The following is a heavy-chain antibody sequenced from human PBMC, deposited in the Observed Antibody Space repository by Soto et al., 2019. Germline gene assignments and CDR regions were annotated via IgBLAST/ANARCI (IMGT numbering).Heavy chain of an antibody. D-gene: IGHD3-9*01. CDR2: MYHSGNT. CDR1: GGYIISSNHY. Sequence: SETVSLTCTVSGGYIISSNHYWAGIRQPPGEGLEWIGSMYHSGNTYYNPSLNSRVAISVDTSKNQFSLKLSSVTAADTALYFCASHYFDSWTGHYTGVFYFDVWGHGALVTVSS. V-gene: IGHV4-39*01. J-gene: IGHJ4*01. CDR3: ASHYFDSWTGHYTGVFYFDV.